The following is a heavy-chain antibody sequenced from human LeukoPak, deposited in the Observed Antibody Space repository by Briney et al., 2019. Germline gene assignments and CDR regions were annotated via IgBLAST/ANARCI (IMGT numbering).Heavy chain of an antibody. V-gene: IGHV4-61*05. CDR2: IYNRGT. D-gene: IGHD4-17*01. Sequence: PSETLSLTCSVSGGSINRRRHYWGWIRQPPGKKLEWIGYIYNRGTDYNPSLKSRVTISVDTSKNQFSLKLSSVTAADTAVYYCARHGYGDYPWGQGTLVTVSS. CDR1: GGSINRRRHY. CDR3: ARHGYGDYP. J-gene: IGHJ5*02.